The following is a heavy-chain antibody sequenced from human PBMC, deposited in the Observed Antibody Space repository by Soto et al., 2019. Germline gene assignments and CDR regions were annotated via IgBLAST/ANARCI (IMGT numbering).Heavy chain of an antibody. V-gene: IGHV1-69*13. J-gene: IGHJ4*02. CDR2: IIPIFGTA. CDR3: ARGVYYYDSSGYYYSYFDD. CDR1: GGTFSSYA. D-gene: IGHD3-22*01. Sequence: SVKVSCKASGGTFSSYAISWVRQAPGQGLEWMGGIIPIFGTANYAQKFQGRVTITADESTSTAYMELSSLRSEDTAVYYCARGVYYYDSSGYYYSYFDDWGQGTRVTVSS.